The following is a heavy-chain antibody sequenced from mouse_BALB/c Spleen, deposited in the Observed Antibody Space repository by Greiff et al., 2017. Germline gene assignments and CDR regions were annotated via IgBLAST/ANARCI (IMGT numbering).Heavy chain of an antibody. Sequence: EVQLQQSGPELVKPGASVKISCKASGYTFTGYNMHWVKQSYGKSLEWIGYIYPYNGGTGYNQKFKSKATLTVDNSSSTAYMGLRSLTSEDSAVYCCARACYSYVMDYWGQGTAGTVSS. CDR1: GYTFTGYN. CDR3: ARACYSYVMDY. J-gene: IGHJ4*01. V-gene: IGHV1S29*02. CDR2: IYPYNGGT. D-gene: IGHD2-12*01.